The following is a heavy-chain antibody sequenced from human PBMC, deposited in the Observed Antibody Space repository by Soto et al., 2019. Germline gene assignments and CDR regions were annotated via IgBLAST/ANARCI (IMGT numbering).Heavy chain of an antibody. CDR2: IYYSGST. CDR3: ARASIRLSDAFDI. D-gene: IGHD3-10*01. CDR1: GGSISSNY. J-gene: IGHJ3*02. V-gene: IGHV4-59*01. Sequence: SETLSLTCTVSGGSISSNYCSWIRQPPGKGLEWIGYIYYSGSTNYNPSLKSRVTISVDTSKNQFSLKLSSVTAADTAVYYCARASIRLSDAFDIWGQGTMVTVSS.